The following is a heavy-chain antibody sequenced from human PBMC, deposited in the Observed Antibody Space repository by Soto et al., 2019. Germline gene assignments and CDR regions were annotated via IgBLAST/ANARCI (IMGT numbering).Heavy chain of an antibody. D-gene: IGHD5-12*01. J-gene: IGHJ4*02. V-gene: IGHV1-69*12. CDR2: IILPFGTP. CDR1: GGTFSNYA. Sequence: QVRLEQSEAEVKKPGPSVKVSCKASGGTFSNYAISWVRQAPGQGLEWMGVIILPFGTPNYAQTFQARVTITADESMTTAYMELSGLRSEDTAVYYWARGPGYEGYFDYWGRGTLVTVSS. CDR3: ARGPGYEGYFDY.